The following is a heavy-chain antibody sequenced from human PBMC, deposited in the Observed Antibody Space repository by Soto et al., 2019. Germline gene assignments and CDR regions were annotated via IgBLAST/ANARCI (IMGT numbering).Heavy chain of an antibody. CDR1: GDAVSSVGFH. V-gene: IGHV4-30-4*01. CDR2: ISNGGST. Sequence: SETLSLTCTVSGDAVSSVGFHWAWLRRPPGKGLEWIGYISNGGSTYYRPSLESRMHISLDGSRNHYFLRLTSVTAAAMAVFFFPGAPEWDQPPFDYWGQGTGVTVPS. CDR3: PGAPEWDQPPFDY. J-gene: IGHJ4*02. D-gene: IGHD1-26*01.